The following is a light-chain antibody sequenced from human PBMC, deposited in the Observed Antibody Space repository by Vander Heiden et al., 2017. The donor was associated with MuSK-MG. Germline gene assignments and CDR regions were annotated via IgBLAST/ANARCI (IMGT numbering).Light chain of an antibody. Sequence: DIQMTQSPSTLSASVGDRVTITCRASQSISSWLAWYQQKPGKAPKLLIYKASSLESGVPSRFSGSGSGTEFTLTISSLQPDAFATYYCQQDNSSPWTFGQGTKVEIK. CDR3: QQDNSSPWT. CDR2: KAS. V-gene: IGKV1-5*03. CDR1: QSISSW. J-gene: IGKJ1*01.